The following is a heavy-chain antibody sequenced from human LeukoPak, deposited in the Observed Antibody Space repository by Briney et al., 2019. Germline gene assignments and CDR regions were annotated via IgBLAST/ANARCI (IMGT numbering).Heavy chain of an antibody. V-gene: IGHV3-23*01. CDR1: GFTFSSYA. CDR2: ISGSGGST. CDR3: AKAARLLWFGELNL. D-gene: IGHD3-10*01. J-gene: IGHJ4*02. Sequence: GGSLTLSCAASGFTFSSYAMSWVRQAPGKGLEWVSAISGSGGSTYYADSVKGRFTISRDNSKNTLYLQMNSLRAEDTAVYYCAKAARLLWFGELNLWGQGTLVTVSS.